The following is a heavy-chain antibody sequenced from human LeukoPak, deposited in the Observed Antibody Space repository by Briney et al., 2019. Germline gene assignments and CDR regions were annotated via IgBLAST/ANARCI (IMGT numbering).Heavy chain of an antibody. CDR1: GFTFSSYA. J-gene: IGHJ5*02. Sequence: GGSLRLSCAASGFTFSSYAMSWVRQAPGKGLEWVAVISYDGSNKYYADSVKGRFTISRDNSKNALYLQMNSLRAEDTAVYYCARDTAVVVPAAPKGSNWFDPWGQGTLVTVSS. V-gene: IGHV3-30*01. D-gene: IGHD2-2*01. CDR3: ARDTAVVVPAAPKGSNWFDP. CDR2: ISYDGSNK.